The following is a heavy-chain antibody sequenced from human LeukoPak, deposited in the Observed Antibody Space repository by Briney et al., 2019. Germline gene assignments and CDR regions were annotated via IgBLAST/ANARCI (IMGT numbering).Heavy chain of an antibody. CDR2: ISWNSGSI. Sequence: GGSLRLSCAASGFTFDDHAMHWVRQAPGKGLEWVSGISWNSGSIAYADSVKGRFTISRDNAKTSLYLQMNSLRAEDTAVYYCAKMRAYPYYYGSGSLNPWGQGTLVTVSS. CDR3: AKMRAYPYYYGSGSLNP. J-gene: IGHJ5*02. V-gene: IGHV3-9*01. CDR1: GFTFDDHA. D-gene: IGHD3-10*01.